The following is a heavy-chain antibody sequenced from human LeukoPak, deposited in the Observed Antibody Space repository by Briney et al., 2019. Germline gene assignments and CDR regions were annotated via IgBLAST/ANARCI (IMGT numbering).Heavy chain of an antibody. CDR2: IYYSGST. CDR1: GGSISSYY. Sequence: PSETLSLTCTVSGGSISSYYWSWIRQPPGKGLEWIGYIYYSGSTSYNPSLKSRVTISVDTSKNQFSLKLSSVTAADTAVYYCARGPKLGTSWGQGTLVTVSS. J-gene: IGHJ5*02. V-gene: IGHV4-59*01. D-gene: IGHD7-27*01. CDR3: ARGPKLGTS.